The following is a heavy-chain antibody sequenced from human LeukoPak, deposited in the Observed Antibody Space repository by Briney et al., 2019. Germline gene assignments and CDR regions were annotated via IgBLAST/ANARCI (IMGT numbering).Heavy chain of an antibody. CDR3: AKIPTSVNYYYDSRGYYANAFDI. V-gene: IGHV3-30*18. D-gene: IGHD3-22*01. CDR2: ISYDGSNK. Sequence: GGSRRLTCAASGYPFSSYVMHWVRQAPGKGLEWVAVISYDGSNKYYADSVKGRFTISRDNSKNTMYLQMNSLRAEDTAVYYCAKIPTSVNYYYDSRGYYANAFDIWG. J-gene: IGHJ3*02. CDR1: GYPFSSYV.